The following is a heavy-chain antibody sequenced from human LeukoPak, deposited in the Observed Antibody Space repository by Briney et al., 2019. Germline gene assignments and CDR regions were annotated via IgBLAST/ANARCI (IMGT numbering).Heavy chain of an antibody. CDR1: GGSISSYY. Sequence: SETLSLTCTVSGGSISSYYWSWIRQPPGKGLEWIGYIYYSGGTNYNPSLKSRVTISVDTSKNQFSLKLSSVTAADTAVYYCARALYNWNGRFDPWGQGTLVTVSS. CDR2: IYYSGGT. CDR3: ARALYNWNGRFDP. J-gene: IGHJ5*02. V-gene: IGHV4-59*01. D-gene: IGHD1-20*01.